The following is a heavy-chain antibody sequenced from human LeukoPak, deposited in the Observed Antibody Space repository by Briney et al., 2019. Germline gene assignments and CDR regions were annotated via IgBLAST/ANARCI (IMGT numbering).Heavy chain of an antibody. CDR1: GASIRSYF. CDR2: VYDNDIS. D-gene: IGHD5-12*01. Sequence: PSETLSLTCSVSGASIRSYFWSWIRQSPGKGLEWIGYVYDNDISNFNPSLESRGTILVDRSKSQFSPKLRSVTAPDTARVVVAGGIVLATDDDFDIWGPGTMVTVSS. J-gene: IGHJ3*02. V-gene: IGHV4-59*01. CDR3: AGGIVLATDDDFDI.